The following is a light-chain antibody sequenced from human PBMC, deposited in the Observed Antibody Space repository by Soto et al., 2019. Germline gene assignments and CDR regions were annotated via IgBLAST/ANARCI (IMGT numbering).Light chain of an antibody. Sequence: EIVLTQSPGTLSLSPGERATLSCRASQSVSSSYLAWYQQKPGQAPRLLIYGASSRATGIPDRFSGSGSGTDFILTISRLEPEDFAAYYCQQYGSSPPITFGGGTKVDIK. CDR2: GAS. V-gene: IGKV3-20*01. CDR1: QSVSSSY. J-gene: IGKJ4*01. CDR3: QQYGSSPPIT.